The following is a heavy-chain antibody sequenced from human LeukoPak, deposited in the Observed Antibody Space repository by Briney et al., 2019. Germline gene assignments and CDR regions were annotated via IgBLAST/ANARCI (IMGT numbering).Heavy chain of an antibody. Sequence: GGSLRLSCAASGFTFSSYAMHWVRQAPGKGLEWVAVISYDGSNKYYADSVKGRFTISRDNSKNTLYLQMNSLRAEDTAVYYCLSGYPGYFHHWGQGTLVIVSS. CDR3: LSGYPGYFHH. J-gene: IGHJ1*01. CDR1: GFTFSSYA. CDR2: ISYDGSNK. V-gene: IGHV3-30*04. D-gene: IGHD3-22*01.